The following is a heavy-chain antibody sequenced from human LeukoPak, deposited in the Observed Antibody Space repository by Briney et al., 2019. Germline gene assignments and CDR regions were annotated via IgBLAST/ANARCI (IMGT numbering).Heavy chain of an antibody. V-gene: IGHV1-18*01. CDR1: GYTFTSYG. CDR3: ARDLRPVTTRILRFFDP. CDR2: ISAYNGNT. Sequence: VASVKVSCKASGYTFTSYGISWVRQAPGQGLEWMGWISAYNGNTNYAQKLQGRVTMTTDTSTSTAYMELRSLRSDDTAVYYCARDLRPVTTRILRFFDPWGQGTLVTVSS. D-gene: IGHD4-17*01. J-gene: IGHJ5*02.